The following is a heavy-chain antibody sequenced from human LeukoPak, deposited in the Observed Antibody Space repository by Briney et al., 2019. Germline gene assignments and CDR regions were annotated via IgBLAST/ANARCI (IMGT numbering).Heavy chain of an antibody. D-gene: IGHD3-16*02. J-gene: IGHJ4*02. Sequence: PGGSLRLSCAASGFTFSSYSMNWVRQAPGKGLEWVSSISSSSSYIYYADSVKGRFTISRDNAKNSLYLQMNSLRAEDTAVYYCARNVWGSYRTSYYFDYWGQGTLVTVSS. CDR1: GFTFSSYS. V-gene: IGHV3-21*01. CDR3: ARNVWGSYRTSYYFDY. CDR2: ISSSSSYI.